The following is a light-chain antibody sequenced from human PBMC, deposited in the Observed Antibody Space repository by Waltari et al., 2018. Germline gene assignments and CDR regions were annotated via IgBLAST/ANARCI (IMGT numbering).Light chain of an antibody. CDR2: RNK. Sequence: QSVLTQPPSASGTPGQRVTIPCSGSSSNIGRNYVYWYQQLPGTAPKPLIYRNKQRPSGVPDRFSGSKSGTSASLAISGLRSEDEADYYCAAWDDSLSGVVFGGGTKLTVL. CDR1: SSNIGRNY. V-gene: IGLV1-47*01. J-gene: IGLJ2*01. CDR3: AAWDDSLSGVV.